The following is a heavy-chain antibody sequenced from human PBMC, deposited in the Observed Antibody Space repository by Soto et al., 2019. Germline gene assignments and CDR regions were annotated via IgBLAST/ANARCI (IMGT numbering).Heavy chain of an antibody. CDR1: GFTFSSYS. V-gene: IGHV3-48*02. CDR2: ISSSSSTI. J-gene: IGHJ6*02. Sequence: GGSLRLSCAASGFTFSSYSMNWVRQAPGKGLEWVSYISSSSSTIYYADSVKGRFPISRDNAKNSLYLQMNSLRDEDTAVYYCASVGGYGSGSYYISRLDYYYGMDVWGQGTTVTVSS. CDR3: ASVGGYGSGSYYISRLDYYYGMDV. D-gene: IGHD3-10*01.